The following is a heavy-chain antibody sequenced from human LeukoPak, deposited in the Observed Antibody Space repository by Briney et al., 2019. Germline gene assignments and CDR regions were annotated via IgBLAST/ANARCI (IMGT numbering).Heavy chain of an antibody. J-gene: IGHJ3*02. D-gene: IGHD6-19*01. CDR3: ARVFTVYSSGWYQSTDAFDI. CDR1: GGSISSYY. CDR2: IYTSGST. V-gene: IGHV4-4*07. Sequence: SETLSLTCTVSGGSISSYYWSWIRQRAGKGLEWIGRIYTSGSTNYNPSLKSRVTMSVGTSKNQFSLKLSSVTAADTAVYYCARVFTVYSSGWYQSTDAFDIWGQGTMVTVSS.